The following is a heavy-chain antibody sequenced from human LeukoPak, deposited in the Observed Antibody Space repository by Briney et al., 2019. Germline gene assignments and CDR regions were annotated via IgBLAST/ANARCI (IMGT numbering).Heavy chain of an antibody. CDR1: GFTFSSYS. J-gene: IGHJ4*02. Sequence: GGSLRLSCAASGFTFSSYSMNWVRQAPGKGLEWVSAVSGSGGRIYYGASVKGRFTISRDNSKNTLNLQMNSLRAEDTAVYYCATSKYSGGYWGQGTLVTVSS. V-gene: IGHV3-23*01. CDR2: VSGSGGRI. CDR3: ATSKYSGGY. D-gene: IGHD1-26*01.